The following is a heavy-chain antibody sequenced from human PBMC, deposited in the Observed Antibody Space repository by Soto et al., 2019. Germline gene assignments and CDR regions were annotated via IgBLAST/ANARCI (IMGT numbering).Heavy chain of an antibody. CDR1: GFTFSSYA. V-gene: IGHV3-23*01. D-gene: IGHD6-13*01. CDR3: ARRSSSWYLDY. Sequence: EVQLLESGGGLVQPGGSLRLSCAASGFTFSSYAMNWVRQAPGKGLEWVSVISGSGDSTYYADSGKGRFTISRDNSMKTLYLQMTSLTAEDTAVYYCARRSSSWYLDYWGQGTLVTVSS. CDR2: ISGSGDST. J-gene: IGHJ4*02.